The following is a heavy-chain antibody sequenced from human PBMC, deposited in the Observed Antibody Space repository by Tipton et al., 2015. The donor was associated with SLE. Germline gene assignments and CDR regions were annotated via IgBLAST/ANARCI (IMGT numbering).Heavy chain of an antibody. CDR1: GFTFSSYA. Sequence: LRLSCAASGFTFSSYAMSWVRQAPGKGLEWVSVIYSGGSTYYNPSLKSRVTISVDTSKNQFSLKLSSVTAADTAVYYCARIVAAAGTRYFDYWGQGTLVTFSS. D-gene: IGHD6-13*01. V-gene: IGHV4-59*12. J-gene: IGHJ4*02. CDR3: ARIVAAAGTRYFDY. CDR2: IYSGGST.